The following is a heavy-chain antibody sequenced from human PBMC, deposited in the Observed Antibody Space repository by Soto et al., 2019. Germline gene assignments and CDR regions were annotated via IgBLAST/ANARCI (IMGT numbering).Heavy chain of an antibody. Sequence: ASVKVSCKASGYTFTSYAMHWVRQAPGQRLEWMGWINAGNGNTKYSQKFQGRVTITRDTSASTAYMELSSLRSEDTALYYCARDCGSWPEHYYGMDVWGQGTTVTVSS. J-gene: IGHJ6*02. CDR2: INAGNGNT. CDR3: ARDCGSWPEHYYGMDV. V-gene: IGHV1-3*01. CDR1: GYTFTSYA. D-gene: IGHD2-15*01.